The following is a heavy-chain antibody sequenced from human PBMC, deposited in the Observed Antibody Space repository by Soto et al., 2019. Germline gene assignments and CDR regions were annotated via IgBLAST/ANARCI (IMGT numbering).Heavy chain of an antibody. CDR3: ARESETSYYYSSGYYHQQ. CDR2: IWYDGSNK. V-gene: IGHV3-33*01. D-gene: IGHD3-22*01. CDR1: GLTFSSYG. Sequence: PGGSLRLSCAASGLTFSSYGMHWVRQAPGKGLEWVAVIWYDGSNKYYADSEKGRFTISRDNSKNTLYLQMNSLRAEDTAVYYYARESETSYYYSSGYYHQQWGQGTPVTVSS. J-gene: IGHJ1*01.